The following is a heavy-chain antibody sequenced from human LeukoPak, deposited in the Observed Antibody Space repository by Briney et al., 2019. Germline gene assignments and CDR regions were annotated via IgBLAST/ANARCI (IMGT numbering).Heavy chain of an antibody. D-gene: IGHD3-16*01. J-gene: IGHJ4*02. CDR1: GFTFSNYW. CDR3: ARDAEFSTITFGDY. CDR2: IKYDGSKE. V-gene: IGHV3-7*01. Sequence: PGGSLRLSCAASGFTFSNYWMSWVRQAPGKGLEWVANIKYDGSKEYYVDPVEGRFTISRDNAKNSLFLQMNGLRAEDTAVYYCARDAEFSTITFGDYWGQGTLVTVSS.